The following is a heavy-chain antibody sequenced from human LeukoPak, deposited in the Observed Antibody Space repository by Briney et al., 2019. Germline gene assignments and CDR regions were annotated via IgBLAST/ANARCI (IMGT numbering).Heavy chain of an antibody. CDR1: GFTFSSYG. CDR3: AKDLWRVTKTSDY. J-gene: IGHJ4*02. CDR2: ISYDGSNK. V-gene: IGHV3-30*18. Sequence: GGSLRLSCAASGFTFSSYGMHWVRQAPGKGLEGVAVISYDGSNKYYADSVKGRFTISRDNSKNTLYLQMNSLRAEDTAVYYCAKDLWRVTKTSDYWGQGTLVTVSS.